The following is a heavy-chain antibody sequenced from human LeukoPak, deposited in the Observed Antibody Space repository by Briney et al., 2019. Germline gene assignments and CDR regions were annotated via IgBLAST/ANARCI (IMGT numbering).Heavy chain of an antibody. CDR3: ASGRRDGYLDY. CDR1: GFTVSTNY. V-gene: IGHV3-66*01. CDR2: IYSGGST. J-gene: IGHJ4*02. D-gene: IGHD5-24*01. Sequence: GSLRLSCAASGFTVSTNYMSWVRQAPGKGLEWVSVIYSGGSTFYADSVKGLFTISRDNSKNTVYLQMNSLRAEDTAVYYCASGRRDGYLDYWGQGTLVTVSS.